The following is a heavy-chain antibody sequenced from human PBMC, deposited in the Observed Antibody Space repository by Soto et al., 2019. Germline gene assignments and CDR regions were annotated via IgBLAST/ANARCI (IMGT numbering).Heavy chain of an antibody. CDR1: GGSISTGGYY. CDR3: ARGLSVTRFDN. J-gene: IGHJ4*02. Sequence: QVQLQESVPGLVKPSQTLSLTCTVSGGSISTGGYYWTWIRQHPGKGLEWIGYIYYSGSTYYTPSLKSRVTISVDTSKNQFSLKLSSVTAADTAVYYCARGLSVTRFDNWGQGTVVTVSS. V-gene: IGHV4-31*03. CDR2: IYYSGST. D-gene: IGHD4-17*01.